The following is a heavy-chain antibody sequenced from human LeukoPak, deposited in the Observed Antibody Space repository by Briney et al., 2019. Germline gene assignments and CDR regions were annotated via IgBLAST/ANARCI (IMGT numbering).Heavy chain of an antibody. J-gene: IGHJ4*02. Sequence: GGSLRLSCAASGFTFSSYTMNWVRQAPGKGLEWVSAISGSGVGTYYADSVKGRFTISRDNSKNTLYLQMNSLRAEDTAVYYCAKDYVGGCFDYWGQGTLVTVSS. CDR3: AKDYVGGCFDY. CDR2: ISGSGVGT. D-gene: IGHD3-16*01. CDR1: GFTFSSYT. V-gene: IGHV3-23*01.